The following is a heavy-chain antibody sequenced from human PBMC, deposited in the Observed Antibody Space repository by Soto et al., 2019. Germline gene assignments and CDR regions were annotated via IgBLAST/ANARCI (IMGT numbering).Heavy chain of an antibody. CDR2: IGGSGGCT. CDR1: GLTFNYA. V-gene: IGHV3-23*01. Sequence: EVQLLESGGGLVQPGGSLRLSCAASGLTFNYAMSWVRQAPGKGLEWVSSIGGSGGCTFYSDSVKGRFTISRDNSKTTLYLQMTSLRAEDTAVYYCAKVGGTTLWFGECIGPDYFDYWGQGTLVTVSS. D-gene: IGHD3-10*01. CDR3: AKVGGTTLWFGECIGPDYFDY. J-gene: IGHJ4*02.